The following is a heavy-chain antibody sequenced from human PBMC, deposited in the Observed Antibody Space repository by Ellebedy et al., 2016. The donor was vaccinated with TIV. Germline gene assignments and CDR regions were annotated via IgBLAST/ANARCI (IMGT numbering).Heavy chain of an antibody. CDR1: GGSFSGYY. J-gene: IGHJ5*02. D-gene: IGHD3-3*01. Sequence: SETLSLTCAVYGGSFSGYYWSWIRQPPGKGLEWIGEINHSGSTNYNPSLKSRVTISVDTSKNQFSLKLSSVTAADTAVYYCARGRSDFWSGWSPNWFDPWGQGTLVTVSS. CDR2: INHSGST. CDR3: ARGRSDFWSGWSPNWFDP. V-gene: IGHV4-34*01.